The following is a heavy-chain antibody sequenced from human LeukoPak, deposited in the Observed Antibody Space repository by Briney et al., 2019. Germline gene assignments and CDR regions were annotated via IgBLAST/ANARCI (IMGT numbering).Heavy chain of an antibody. CDR3: ASRLESSGYSSGWDFDY. Sequence: ASVNVSCKASGYTFTGYYMHWVRQAPGQGLEWMGRINPNSGGTNYAQKFQGRVTMTRDTSISTAYMELSRLRSDDTAVYYCASRLESSGYSSGWDFDYWGQGTLVTVSS. J-gene: IGHJ4*02. CDR2: INPNSGGT. D-gene: IGHD6-19*01. CDR1: GYTFTGYY. V-gene: IGHV1-2*06.